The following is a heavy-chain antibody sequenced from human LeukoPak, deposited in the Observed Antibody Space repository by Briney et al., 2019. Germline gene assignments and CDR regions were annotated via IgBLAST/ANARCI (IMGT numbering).Heavy chain of an antibody. D-gene: IGHD6-13*01. CDR2: ISNSGITI. Sequence: GGSLRLSCATSGFTLSDHYMSWIRQAPGKGLEWVSYISNSGITIYYADSVKGRFTISRDNAQNLLYLQMNSLRAEDTAAYYCARGYRSPTYWGQGTPVTVSS. V-gene: IGHV3-11*01. J-gene: IGHJ4*02. CDR1: GFTLSDHY. CDR3: ARGYRSPTY.